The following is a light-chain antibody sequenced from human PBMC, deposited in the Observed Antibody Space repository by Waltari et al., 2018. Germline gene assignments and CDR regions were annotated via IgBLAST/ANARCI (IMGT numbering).Light chain of an antibody. J-gene: IGLJ2*01. CDR1: TGPVTRGHY. V-gene: IGLV7-46*01. Sequence: QAVVTQEPSLTVSPGGTVTLTCASSTGPVTRGHYPYWFQQKPGQAPRTLIYATSNKHSGTPFRVSGSLLGGKAALTLSGAQPEDEADYYCLISFGGAEEIFGGGTKLTVL. CDR3: LISFGGAEEI. CDR2: ATS.